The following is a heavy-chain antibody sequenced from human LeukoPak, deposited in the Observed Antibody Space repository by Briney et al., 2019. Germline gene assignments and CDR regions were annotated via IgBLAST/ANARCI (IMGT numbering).Heavy chain of an antibody. CDR2: IIRIFGTA. CDR3: ARDLGTIFGVVNRYYFDY. J-gene: IGHJ4*02. CDR1: GGTFSSYA. V-gene: IGHV1-69*01. D-gene: IGHD3-3*01. Sequence: ASSVKVSCKASGGTFSSYAISWVRQAPGQGLEWMGGIIRIFGTANYAQKFQGRVTITADESTSTAYMELSSLRSEDTAVYYCARDLGTIFGVVNRYYFDYWGQGTLVTVSS.